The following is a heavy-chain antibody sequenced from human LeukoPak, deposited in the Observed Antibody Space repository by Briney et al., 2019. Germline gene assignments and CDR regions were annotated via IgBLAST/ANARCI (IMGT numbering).Heavy chain of an antibody. CDR2: IYYSGST. CDR1: GGSISSGGYY. D-gene: IGHD3-9*01. V-gene: IGHV4-31*03. Sequence: SQTLSLTCTVSGGSISSGGYYWSWIRQHPGKGLEWIGYIYYSGSTYYNPSLKSRVTISVDTSKNQFSLKLSSVTAADTAVYYCARVSDTLTGQTLIDYWGQGTLVTVSS. CDR3: ARVSDTLTGQTLIDY. J-gene: IGHJ4*02.